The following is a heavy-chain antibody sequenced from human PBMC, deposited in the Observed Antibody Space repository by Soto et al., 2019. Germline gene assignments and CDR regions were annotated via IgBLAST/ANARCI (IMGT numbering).Heavy chain of an antibody. CDR2: ISYDGDKK. D-gene: IGHD6-19*01. CDR3: AQDLTIEQPDTSGWYPTSIPVDY. V-gene: IGHV3-30*18. CDR1: GFTFSRFG. Sequence: QVQLVESGGDVVQSGRSLRLSCAGSGFTFSRFGIHWVRQAPGKGLEWVAVISYDGDKKYYADSVKGRFTISRENSMKMLYLQGRSRAREVSPVYCCAQDLTIEQPDTSGWYPTSIPVDYLGHRTLCTFSP. J-gene: IGHJ4*01.